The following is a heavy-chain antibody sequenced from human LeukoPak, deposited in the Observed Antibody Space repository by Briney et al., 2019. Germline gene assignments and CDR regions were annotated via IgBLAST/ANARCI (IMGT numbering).Heavy chain of an antibody. Sequence: SVKVSCKASGGTFSSYAISWVRQAPGQGLEWMGGIIPIFGTANYAQKFQGRVTITADESTSTAYMELSSLRSEDTAVYYCARDYITIFGVARDLDYWGQGTLVTVSS. V-gene: IGHV1-69*13. J-gene: IGHJ4*02. CDR3: ARDYITIFGVARDLDY. D-gene: IGHD3-3*01. CDR2: IIPIFGTA. CDR1: GGTFSSYA.